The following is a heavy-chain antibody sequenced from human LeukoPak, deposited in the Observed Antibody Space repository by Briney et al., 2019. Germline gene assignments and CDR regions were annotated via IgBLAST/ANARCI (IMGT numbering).Heavy chain of an antibody. V-gene: IGHV4-34*01. J-gene: IGHJ6*02. Sequence: PSETLSLTCAVYGGSFSGYYWSWIRQPPGKGLEWIGEINHSGRTNYNPALKSRVMISVDTSKKQSSLKMTSVTAADTAVYYCARGRQWLVPLADYYGMDVWGQGTTVTVSS. CDR1: GGSFSGYY. D-gene: IGHD6-19*01. CDR3: ARGRQWLVPLADYYGMDV. CDR2: INHSGRT.